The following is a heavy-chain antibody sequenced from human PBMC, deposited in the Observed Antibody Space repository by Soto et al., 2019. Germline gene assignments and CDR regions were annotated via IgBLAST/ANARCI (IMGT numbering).Heavy chain of an antibody. CDR1: GYTFTSYG. CDR2: ISAYNGNT. D-gene: IGHD3-10*01. Sequence: ASVKVSCKASGYTFTSYGISWVRQAPGQGLEWMGWISAYNGNTNYAQKLQGRVTMTTDTSTSTAYMELRSLRSDDTAVYYCARDTLWFGELAPEDYYGMDVWGQGTTVTVSS. CDR3: ARDTLWFGELAPEDYYGMDV. J-gene: IGHJ6*02. V-gene: IGHV1-18*01.